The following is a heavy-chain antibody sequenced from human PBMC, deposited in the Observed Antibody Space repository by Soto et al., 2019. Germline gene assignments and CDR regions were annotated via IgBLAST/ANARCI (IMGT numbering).Heavy chain of an antibody. D-gene: IGHD1-7*01. Sequence: QEQLVESGGGVVQPGTSLRLSCAVPGGIFHGYGMHWVRQAPGKGLEWVAIIRFDGSNEEYADSVKGRFTISRDNSKNTLYLQMNTLGAEDTAVYYCARDGIGGTVYRGYLDYWGRGTVVAVGS. CDR1: GGIFHGYG. CDR2: IRFDGSNE. V-gene: IGHV3-33*01. CDR3: ARDGIGGTVYRGYLDY. J-gene: IGHJ4*02.